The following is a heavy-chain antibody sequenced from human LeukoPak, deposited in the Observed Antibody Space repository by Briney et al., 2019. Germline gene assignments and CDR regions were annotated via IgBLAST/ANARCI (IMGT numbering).Heavy chain of an antibody. D-gene: IGHD3-22*01. CDR1: GGSFSGYY. V-gene: IGHV4-34*01. CDR2: INHSGST. CDR3: ARRLPLYYYDSSGAFDY. Sequence: PSETLSLTCAVYGGSFSGYYWSWIRQPPGKGLEWIGEINHSGSTNYNPSLKSRVTISVDTSKNQFSLKLSSVTAADTAVYYCARRLPLYYYDSSGAFDYWGQGTLVTVSS. J-gene: IGHJ4*02.